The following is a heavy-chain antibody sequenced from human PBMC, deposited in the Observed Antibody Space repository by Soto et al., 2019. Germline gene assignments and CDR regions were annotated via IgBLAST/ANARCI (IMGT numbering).Heavy chain of an antibody. CDR3: ARDKGDYYGSGSFDY. CDR2: INHSGST. J-gene: IGHJ4*02. D-gene: IGHD3-10*01. CDR1: GGSFSGYY. Sequence: SETLSLTCAVYGGSFSGYYWSWIRQPPGKGLEWIGEINHSGSTNYNPSLKSRVTISVDTSKNQFSLKLSSVTAADTAVYYCARDKGDYYGSGSFDYWGQGTLVTVPS. V-gene: IGHV4-34*01.